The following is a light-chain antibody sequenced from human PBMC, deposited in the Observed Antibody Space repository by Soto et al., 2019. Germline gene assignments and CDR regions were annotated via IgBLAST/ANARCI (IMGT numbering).Light chain of an antibody. CDR1: QSVNAN. V-gene: IGKV3-15*01. CDR3: QQYNTWLWT. CDR2: GAS. J-gene: IGKJ1*01. Sequence: EVVMTQSPATLSVSPGERATLSCRASQSVNANLAWYQQKPCQAPRLLIHGASNRATGIPARFSGSGVGTEFILTISRLQSEDFAVYYCQQYNTWLWTFGQVTKVEI.